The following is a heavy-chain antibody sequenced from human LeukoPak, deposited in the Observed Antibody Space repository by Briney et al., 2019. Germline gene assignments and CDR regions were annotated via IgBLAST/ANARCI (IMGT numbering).Heavy chain of an antibody. Sequence: GGSLRLSCSGTGFTFSRYGIHWVRQAPGEGLEWVTVIRYDGGEEYYADSVRGRFTISRDNSKNPVYLQMNNLRAEDTALYYCARESGYNPEPVAFDIWGQGITVTVSS. J-gene: IGHJ3*02. CDR2: IRYDGGEE. D-gene: IGHD5-24*01. CDR3: ARESGYNPEPVAFDI. CDR1: GFTFSRYG. V-gene: IGHV3-33*01.